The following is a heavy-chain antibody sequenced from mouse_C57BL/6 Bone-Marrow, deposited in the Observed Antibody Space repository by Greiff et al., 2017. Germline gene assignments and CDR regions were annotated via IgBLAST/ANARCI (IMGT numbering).Heavy chain of an antibody. D-gene: IGHD1-1*01. Sequence: QVQLQQPGAELVKPGASVKMSCKASGYTFTSYWITWVKQRPGQGLEWIGDIYPGSGSTNYNEKFKSKATLTVETASSTAYMQLSSLTSEDSAVYYCARKDYGPWFAYWGQGTLVTVSA. CDR1: GYTFTSYW. V-gene: IGHV1-55*01. CDR3: ARKDYGPWFAY. J-gene: IGHJ3*01. CDR2: IYPGSGST.